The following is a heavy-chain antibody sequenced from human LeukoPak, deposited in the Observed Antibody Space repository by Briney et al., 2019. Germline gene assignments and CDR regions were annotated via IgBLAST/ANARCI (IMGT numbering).Heavy chain of an antibody. CDR3: ARVGSGKGSYYFDY. CDR1: GGSISSSSYY. Sequence: SETLSLTCTVSGGSISSSSYYWGWIRQPPGKGLEWIGSIYYSGSTYYNPSLKSRVTISVDTSKNQFSLKLSSVTAADTAVYYCARVGSGKGSYYFDYWGQGTLVTVSS. J-gene: IGHJ4*02. CDR2: IYYSGST. D-gene: IGHD2-15*01. V-gene: IGHV4-39*07.